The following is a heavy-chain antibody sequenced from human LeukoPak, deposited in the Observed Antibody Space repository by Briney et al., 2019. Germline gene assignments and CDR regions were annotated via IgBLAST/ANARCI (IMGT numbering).Heavy chain of an antibody. J-gene: IGHJ4*02. Sequence: SETLSLTCAVSGGSFSGYSWSWIRQPPGKGLEWIGEINHSGSTNYNPSLKSPVTISVDTSKNQFSLKLSSVTAADTAVYYCARGRQWLVPNYFDYWGQGTLVTVSS. CDR2: INHSGST. CDR1: GGSFSGYS. D-gene: IGHD6-19*01. V-gene: IGHV4-34*01. CDR3: ARGRQWLVPNYFDY.